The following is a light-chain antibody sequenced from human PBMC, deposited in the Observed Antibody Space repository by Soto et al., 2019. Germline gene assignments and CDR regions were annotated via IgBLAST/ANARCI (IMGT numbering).Light chain of an antibody. CDR2: AAS. J-gene: IGKJ1*01. CDR1: QSISNY. Sequence: DIQMTQSPSSLSASVGDRVTITFRASQSISNYLNWYQQKPGKDPKLLIYAASSLQSGVPSRFSGSGSGTDFTLTISSLQPEDFATYYCQQSYSTPRTFGQGTKVDI. V-gene: IGKV1-39*01. CDR3: QQSYSTPRT.